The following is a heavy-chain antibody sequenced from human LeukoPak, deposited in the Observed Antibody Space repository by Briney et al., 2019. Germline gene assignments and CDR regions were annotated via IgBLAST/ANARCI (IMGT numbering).Heavy chain of an antibody. CDR2: IYYSGST. V-gene: IGHV4-39*01. CDR3: ASTATHDYGDYAAFDI. J-gene: IGHJ3*02. Sequence: SETLSLTCTVSGGSISSSSYYSGLIRQPPGKWLEWIGSIYYSGSTYYNPSLKSRVTISVDTSKNQFSLKLSSVTAADTAVYYCASTATHDYGDYAAFDIWGQGTMVTVSS. CDR1: GGSISSSSYY. D-gene: IGHD4-17*01.